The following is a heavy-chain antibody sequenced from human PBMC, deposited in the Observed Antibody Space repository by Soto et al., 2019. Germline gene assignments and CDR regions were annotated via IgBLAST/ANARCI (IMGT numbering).Heavy chain of an antibody. CDR3: VGVELYYYDSSGHGMDV. V-gene: IGHV1-69*13. D-gene: IGHD3-22*01. CDR1: GGTFSSYA. J-gene: IGHJ6*02. Sequence: ASVKVSCKASGGTFSSYAISWVRQAPGQGLEWMGGIIPIFGTANYAQKFQGRVTITADESTSTAYMELSSLRSEDTAVYYCVGVELYYYDSSGHGMDVWGQGTTVTVSS. CDR2: IIPIFGTA.